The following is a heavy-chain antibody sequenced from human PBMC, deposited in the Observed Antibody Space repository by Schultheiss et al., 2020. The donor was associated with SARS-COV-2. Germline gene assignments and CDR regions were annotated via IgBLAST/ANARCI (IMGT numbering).Heavy chain of an antibody. CDR3: ARSGRVAARPGGRYYYYYGMDV. Sequence: GGSLRLSCAASGFTVSSNYMSWVRQAPGKGLEWVSSISSSSSYIYYADSVKGRFTISRDNSKNTLYLQMNSLRAEDTAVYYCARSGRVAARPGGRYYYYYGMDVWGQGTTVTVSS. CDR2: ISSSSSYI. D-gene: IGHD6-6*01. V-gene: IGHV3-21*01. J-gene: IGHJ6*02. CDR1: GFTVSSNY.